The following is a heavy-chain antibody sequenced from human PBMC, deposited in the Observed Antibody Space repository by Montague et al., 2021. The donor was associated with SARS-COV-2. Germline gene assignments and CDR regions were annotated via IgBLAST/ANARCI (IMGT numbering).Heavy chain of an antibody. Sequence: SETLSLTCTVSGGSMNDYYWTWLRQPPGKGLEWIGNIYYTGSTKXSSSLKSRVTMSVDTSREQISLKLSSVTAADSAVYYCARGALGLPAAFNWFDPWGQGNLVTVSS. D-gene: IGHD2-2*01. J-gene: IGHJ5*02. CDR1: GGSMNDYY. V-gene: IGHV4-59*01. CDR2: IYYTGST. CDR3: ARGALGLPAAFNWFDP.